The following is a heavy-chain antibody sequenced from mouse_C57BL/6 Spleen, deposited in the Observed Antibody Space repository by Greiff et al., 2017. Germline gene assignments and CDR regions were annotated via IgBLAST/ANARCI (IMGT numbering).Heavy chain of an antibody. D-gene: IGHD1-1*01. CDR1: GYAFTNYL. Sequence: VQLQQSGAELVRPGTSVKVSCKASGYAFTNYLIEWVKQRPGQGLEWIGVINPGSGGTNYNEKFKGKATLTADHSSSSAYMQLSGLTSEDSAFYFCAISYYYGSSYWYFDVWGTGTTVTVSS. CDR3: AISYYYGSSYWYFDV. CDR2: INPGSGGT. J-gene: IGHJ1*03. V-gene: IGHV1-54*01.